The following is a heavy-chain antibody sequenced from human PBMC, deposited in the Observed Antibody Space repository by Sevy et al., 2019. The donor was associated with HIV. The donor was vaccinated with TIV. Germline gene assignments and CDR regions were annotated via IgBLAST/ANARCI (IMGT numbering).Heavy chain of an antibody. J-gene: IGHJ6*02. D-gene: IGHD3-3*01. CDR3: ARVESYDFWSGYSPIYYYYYGMDV. Sequence: GGSLRLSCAASGFTFSSYWMSWVRQAPGKGLEWVANIKQDGSEKYYVHSVKGRFTISRDNAKNSLYLQMNSLRAEDTAVYYCARVESYDFWSGYSPIYYYYYGMDVWGQGTTVTVSS. CDR1: GFTFSSYW. CDR2: IKQDGSEK. V-gene: IGHV3-7*03.